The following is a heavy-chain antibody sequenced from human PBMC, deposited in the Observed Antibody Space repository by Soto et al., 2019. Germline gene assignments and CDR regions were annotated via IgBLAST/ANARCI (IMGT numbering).Heavy chain of an antibody. CDR1: GGSISSGGAYY. J-gene: IGHJ4*02. V-gene: IGHV4-30-4*01. CDR3: ARSPRGLGNFDY. Sequence: PSETLSLTCAVSGGSISSGGAYYWSWIRQSPGKGLEWIAYIHYSGSTYYNSSLKSRVTMSVDTAKNQFSLKVNSVTAADTAVYYCARSPRGLGNFDYWGQGTLVTVSS. CDR2: IHYSGST. D-gene: IGHD3-10*01.